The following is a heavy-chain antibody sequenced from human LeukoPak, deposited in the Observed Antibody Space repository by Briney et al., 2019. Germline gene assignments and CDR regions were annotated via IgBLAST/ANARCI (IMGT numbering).Heavy chain of an antibody. V-gene: IGHV3-20*04. CDR1: GFTFYDYA. Sequence: GGSLRLSCAASGFTFYDYAMSWVRQAPGKGLEWVSGINWNGGSTGYADSVKGRFTISRDNAKNSLYLQMNSLRAEDTALYYCARGSIAIYYYGSRGYFDYWGQGTLVTVSS. CDR2: INWNGGST. CDR3: ARGSIAIYYYGSRGYFDY. D-gene: IGHD3-22*01. J-gene: IGHJ4*02.